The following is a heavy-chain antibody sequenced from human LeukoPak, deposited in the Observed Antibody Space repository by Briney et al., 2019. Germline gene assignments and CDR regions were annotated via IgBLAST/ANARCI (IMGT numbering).Heavy chain of an antibody. CDR1: GSSISSSYY. V-gene: IGHV4-38-2*02. D-gene: IGHD5-24*01. CDR2: ISHSGST. J-gene: IGHJ4*02. CDR3: ARVSTVMATFDY. Sequence: PSETLSLTCTVSGSSISSSYYGAWIRQPPGKGLEWIATISHSGSTYYNPSLKSRVTISADTSQNQHSLRLNSVTVADTAVYCCARVSTVMATFDYWGQGTPVTVSS.